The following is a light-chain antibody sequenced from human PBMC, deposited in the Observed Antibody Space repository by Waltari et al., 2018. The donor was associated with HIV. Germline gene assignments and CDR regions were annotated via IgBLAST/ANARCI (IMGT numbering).Light chain of an antibody. CDR3: QSSDSIIAV. Sequence: NFMLTQPHSVSGSPGKTVIISCTRSSGSIDSNYVQWYQQRPGSAPIILIYEDSERPSGVSERFSASIDSSSNSASLTISGLKTEDEADYYCQSSDSIIAVVGGGTKLTVL. J-gene: IGLJ3*02. CDR2: EDS. CDR1: SGSIDSNY. V-gene: IGLV6-57*03.